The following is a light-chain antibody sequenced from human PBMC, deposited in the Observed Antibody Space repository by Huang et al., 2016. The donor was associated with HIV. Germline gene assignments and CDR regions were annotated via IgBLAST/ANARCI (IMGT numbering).Light chain of an antibody. Sequence: IVMTQSTATLSVSPGERVTVSCRANRSVSSNLAWYQQRPGQAPRRLIYGSSTRAPGIPARFSGSGSGTDFSLTISSLQSEDFALYYCQQYNNWLLSFGGGTRVDI. CDR3: QQYNNWLLS. CDR2: GSS. V-gene: IGKV3-15*01. CDR1: RSVSSN. J-gene: IGKJ4*01.